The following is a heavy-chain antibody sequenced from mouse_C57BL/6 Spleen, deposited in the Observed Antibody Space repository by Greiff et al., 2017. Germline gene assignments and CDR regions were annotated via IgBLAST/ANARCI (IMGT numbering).Heavy chain of an antibody. J-gene: IGHJ1*03. Sequence: EVKLEESGPGLVKPSQSLSLTCSVTGYSITSGYYWNWIRQFPGNKLEWMGYISYDGSNNYNPSLKNRISITRDTSKNQFFLKLNSVTTEDTATYYCARGVYDYDRYFDVWGTGTTVTVSS. V-gene: IGHV3-6*01. D-gene: IGHD2-4*01. CDR1: GYSITSGYY. CDR3: ARGVYDYDRYFDV. CDR2: ISYDGSN.